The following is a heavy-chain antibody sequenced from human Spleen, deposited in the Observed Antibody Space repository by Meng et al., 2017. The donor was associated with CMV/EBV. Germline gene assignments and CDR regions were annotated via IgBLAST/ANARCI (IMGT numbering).Heavy chain of an antibody. CDR1: GGSISGNTYY. D-gene: IGHD3-3*01. CDR3: ARHAYHDFWSGFYDNYYYFYGMDV. J-gene: IGHJ6*02. V-gene: IGHV4-39*01. Sequence: SETLSLTCTVSGGSISGNTYYWGWIRQPPGKGLEWIGSMYYGGSTYKNPSLKSRVTISVDTSKNQFSLRLSSVIAADTAVYYCARHAYHDFWSGFYDNYYYFYGMDVWGQGTTVTVSS. CDR2: MYYGGST.